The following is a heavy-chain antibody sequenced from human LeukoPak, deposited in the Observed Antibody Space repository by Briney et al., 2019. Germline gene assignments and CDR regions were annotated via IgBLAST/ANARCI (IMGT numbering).Heavy chain of an antibody. Sequence: GASVKVSCKASGGTFSSYAISWVRQAPGQGLEWMGRIIPILGIANYAQKFQGRVTITADRSTSTAYIELSSLRSEDTAVYYCAIPPYGSGSYNWGQGTMVTVSS. CDR3: AIPPYGSGSYN. CDR2: IIPILGIA. CDR1: GGTFSSYA. J-gene: IGHJ3*02. D-gene: IGHD3-10*01. V-gene: IGHV1-69*04.